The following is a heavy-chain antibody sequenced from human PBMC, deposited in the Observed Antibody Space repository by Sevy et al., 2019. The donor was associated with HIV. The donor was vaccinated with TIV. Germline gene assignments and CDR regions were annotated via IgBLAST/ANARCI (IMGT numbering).Heavy chain of an antibody. J-gene: IGHJ6*02. CDR1: GDSVSSNSAA. D-gene: IGHD6-19*01. CDR2: TYYRSKWYN. V-gene: IGHV6-1*01. Sequence: KQSQTLSLTCAISGDSVSSNSAAWNWIRQSPSRGLEWLGRTYYRSKWYNDYAVSVKSRITINPDTSKNQFSLQLNSVTPEDTAGYYCARDLVAVAGTDPGIWYYYYGMDVWGQGTTVTVSS. CDR3: ARDLVAVAGTDPGIWYYYYGMDV.